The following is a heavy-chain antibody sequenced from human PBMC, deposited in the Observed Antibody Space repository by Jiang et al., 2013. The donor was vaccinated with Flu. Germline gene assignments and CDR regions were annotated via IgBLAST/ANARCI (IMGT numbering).Heavy chain of an antibody. Sequence: SGSGLVKPSETLSLTCSVSGGSISTYYWGWIRQPPGKGLEWIGYVYYSGSTNYNPSLKSRVTISVDTSKNQFSLKLSSVTAADTAVYYCARCSGWLGYFDYWGQGTLVTV. D-gene: IGHD6-19*01. CDR1: GGSISTYY. J-gene: IGHJ4*02. CDR3: ARCSGWLGYFDY. CDR2: VYYSGST. V-gene: IGHV4-59*01.